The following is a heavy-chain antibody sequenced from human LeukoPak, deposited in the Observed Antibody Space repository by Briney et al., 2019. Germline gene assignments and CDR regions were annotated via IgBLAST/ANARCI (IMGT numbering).Heavy chain of an antibody. D-gene: IGHD5-18*01. V-gene: IGHV4-59*11. CDR2: VLDNVRT. J-gene: IGHJ4*02. CDR3: ATIKRGNIFGFFDF. Sequence: SETLSLTCTVSGGSISSHYWSWVRQPPGKGREWIGYVLDNVRTKDNPSLNSRFTLSADTSKNQFSLRLTSVTAADAAVYYCATIKRGNIFGFFDFWGQGILVTVSS. CDR1: GGSISSHY.